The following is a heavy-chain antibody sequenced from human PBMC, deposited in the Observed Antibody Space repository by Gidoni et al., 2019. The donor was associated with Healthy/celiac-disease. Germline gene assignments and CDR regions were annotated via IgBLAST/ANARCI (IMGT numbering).Heavy chain of an antibody. CDR2: ISGSGGTT. J-gene: IGHJ4*02. D-gene: IGHD3-3*01. CDR3: AKGSSAYYDFWSGFYG. Sequence: EVQLLESGGGLVQPGGSLRLSCAASGFTFSSYAMSWVRQAPGKGLEWVSVISGSGGTTHYADSVKGRFTISRDNSKNTVYLQMNSLRAEDTAVYYCAKGSSAYYDFWSGFYGWGQGTLVTVSS. CDR1: GFTFSSYA. V-gene: IGHV3-23*01.